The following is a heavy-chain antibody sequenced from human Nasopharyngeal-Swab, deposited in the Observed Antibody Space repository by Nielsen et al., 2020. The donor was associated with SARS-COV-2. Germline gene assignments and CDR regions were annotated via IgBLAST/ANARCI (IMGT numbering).Heavy chain of an antibody. Sequence: RQAPGKGLEWIGYIYYSGSTNYNPSLKSRVTISVDTSKNQFSLKLSSGTAADTAVYYCAGLLRQQPHHQFAPWGQGTLVTVSS. CDR2: IYYSGST. D-gene: IGHD6-13*01. CDR3: AGLLRQQPHHQFAP. J-gene: IGHJ5*02. V-gene: IGHV4-59*01.